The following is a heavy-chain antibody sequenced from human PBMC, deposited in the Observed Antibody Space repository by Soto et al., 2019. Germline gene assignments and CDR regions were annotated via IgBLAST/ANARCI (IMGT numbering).Heavy chain of an antibody. J-gene: IGHJ5*02. D-gene: IGHD3-10*01. CDR3: AREVEGSSYYYGSGSYYYNWFDP. Sequence: TLSLTCTVSGGSISSGDYYWSWIRQPPGKGLEWIGYIYYSGSTYYNPSLKSRVTISVDTSKNQFSLRLSSVTAADTAVYYCAREVEGSSYYYGSGSYYYNWFDPWGQGTLVTVSS. CDR2: IYYSGST. CDR1: GGSISSGDYY. V-gene: IGHV4-30-4*01.